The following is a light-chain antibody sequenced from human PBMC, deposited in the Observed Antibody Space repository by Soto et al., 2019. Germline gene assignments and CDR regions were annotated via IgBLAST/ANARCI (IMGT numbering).Light chain of an antibody. CDR2: DVS. Sequence: QSALTQPASVSGSPGQSITISCTGTSSDFGGYNYVSWYQQHPGKAPKLMIYDVSNRPSGVSNRFSGSKSGNTASLTISGLQAEDEADYTSSSTLLYVFGTGTKLTVL. CDR3: SSTLLYV. J-gene: IGLJ1*01. CDR1: SSDFGGYNY. V-gene: IGLV2-14*01.